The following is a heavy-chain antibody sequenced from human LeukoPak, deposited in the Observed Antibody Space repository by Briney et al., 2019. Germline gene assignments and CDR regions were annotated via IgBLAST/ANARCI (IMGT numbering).Heavy chain of an antibody. D-gene: IGHD3-9*01. CDR1: GFTFSDYY. Sequence: PGGSLRLSCAASGFTFSDYYMSWIRQAPGKGLEWVSYISSSGSTIYYADSVKGRFTISRDSAKNSLYLQMNSLRAEDTAVYYCARDAYDILTGRAFDIWGQGTMVTVSS. CDR2: ISSSGSTI. CDR3: ARDAYDILTGRAFDI. J-gene: IGHJ3*02. V-gene: IGHV3-11*01.